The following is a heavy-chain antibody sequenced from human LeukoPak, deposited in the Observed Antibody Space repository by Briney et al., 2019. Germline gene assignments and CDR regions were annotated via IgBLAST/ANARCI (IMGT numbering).Heavy chain of an antibody. CDR1: GFTFSNAW. J-gene: IGHJ4*02. V-gene: IGHV3-15*01. CDR2: IKSKTDGGTT. Sequence: GGSLRLSCAASGFTFSNAWMSWVRQAPGKGLEWVGRIKSKTDGGTTAYAAPVKGRFTISRDDSKNTLYLQMNSLKTEDTAVFCCTTSFRRYSTVDYWAREPWSPSPQ. CDR3: TTSFRRYSTVDY. D-gene: IGHD5-12*01.